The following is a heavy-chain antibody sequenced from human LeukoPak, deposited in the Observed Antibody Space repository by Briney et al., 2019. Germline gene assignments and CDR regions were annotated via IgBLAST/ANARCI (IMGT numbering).Heavy chain of an antibody. V-gene: IGHV1-8*01. Sequence: ASVKVSCKASGYTFTSYDINWVRQATGQGLEWMGWMNPNSGNTGYAQKFQGRVTMTRNTSISTAYMELSSLRSEDTAVYYCARGPLCSGGSCYFNWFDPWGQGTLVTVSS. D-gene: IGHD2-15*01. CDR1: GYTFTSYD. CDR3: ARGPLCSGGSCYFNWFDP. CDR2: MNPNSGNT. J-gene: IGHJ5*02.